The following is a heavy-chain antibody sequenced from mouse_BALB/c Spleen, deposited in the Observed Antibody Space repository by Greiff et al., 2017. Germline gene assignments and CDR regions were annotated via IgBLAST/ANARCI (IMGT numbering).Heavy chain of an antibody. V-gene: IGHV1S135*01. CDR1: GYAFTSYN. J-gene: IGHJ2*01. CDR2: IYPYNGGT. CDR3: ARAPARALDY. Sequence: VQLKESGPELVKPGASVKVSCKASGYAFTSYNMSWVKQSHGKSLEWIGYIYPYNGGTSYNQKFKGKATLTVDKSSSTAYMHLNSLTSEDSAVYYCARAPARALDYWGQGTTLTVSS. D-gene: IGHD3-1*01.